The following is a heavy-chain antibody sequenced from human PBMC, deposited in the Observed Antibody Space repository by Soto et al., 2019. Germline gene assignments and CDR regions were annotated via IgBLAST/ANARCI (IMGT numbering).Heavy chain of an antibody. V-gene: IGHV1-8*01. D-gene: IGHD1-26*01. Sequence: VQLVQSGAEVREPGASVKVSCKASGYSFSSLDINWVRQTTGQGLEWMGWMQPRDGRTGYAQKFQGRVTMTSDTSINTDYMELSSLTSDDTAFYYCARGVTAGVDYWGQGTLVTGSS. J-gene: IGHJ4*02. CDR3: ARGVTAGVDY. CDR1: GYSFSSLD. CDR2: MQPRDGRT.